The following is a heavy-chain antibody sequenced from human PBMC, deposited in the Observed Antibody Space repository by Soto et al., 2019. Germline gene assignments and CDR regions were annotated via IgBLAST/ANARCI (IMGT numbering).Heavy chain of an antibody. J-gene: IGHJ3*02. D-gene: IGHD2-15*01. CDR2: ISGGGGGT. CDR3: AKPSGLYCSGGDCYLDAFDI. Sequence: PGGSLRLSCAASEFTFSNYAMSWVRQAPGKGQEWVSGISGGGGGTNYADSVKGRFTVSRDNFKNTHYLHMNSLRAEDTAVYYCAKPSGLYCSGGDCYLDAFDIWGQGTMVTVSS. V-gene: IGHV3-23*01. CDR1: EFTFSNYA.